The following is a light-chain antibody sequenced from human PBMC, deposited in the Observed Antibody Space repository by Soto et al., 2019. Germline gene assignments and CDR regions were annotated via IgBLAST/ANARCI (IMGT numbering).Light chain of an antibody. CDR3: LLSYNGPSV. V-gene: IGLV7-46*01. Sequence: QAVVTQVPSLTVSPGGTGTLTCGSSTGAVTNGHYPYWFQQKPGQAPRTLIYDTTNRHSWTPARFSGSLLGGKAALTLSGAQPEDEAEYYCLLSYNGPSVFGTGTKVTVL. J-gene: IGLJ1*01. CDR1: TGAVTNGHY. CDR2: DTT.